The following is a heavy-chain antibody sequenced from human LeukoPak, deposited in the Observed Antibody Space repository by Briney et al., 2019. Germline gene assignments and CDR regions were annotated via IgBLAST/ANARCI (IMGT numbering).Heavy chain of an antibody. D-gene: IGHD5-18*01. Sequence: GGSLRLSCAASGFTFSNAWMSWVRQAPGKGLEWVGRIKSKTDGGTTDYAAPVKGRFTISRDDSKNTLYLQMNSLKTEDTAVYYCTATDFVVDTAMDDDYWGQGTLVTVSS. V-gene: IGHV3-15*01. CDR3: TATDFVVDTAMDDDY. J-gene: IGHJ4*02. CDR1: GFTFSNAW. CDR2: IKSKTDGGTT.